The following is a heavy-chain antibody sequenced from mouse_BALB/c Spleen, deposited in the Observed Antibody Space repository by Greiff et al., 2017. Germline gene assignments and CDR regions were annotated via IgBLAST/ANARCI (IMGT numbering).Heavy chain of an antibody. CDR3: ARGTNWDGGYYFDY. CDR2: IWAGGST. V-gene: IGHV2-9*02. D-gene: IGHD4-1*01. CDR1: GFSLTSYG. Sequence: QVQLQQSGPGLVAPSQSLSITCTVSGFSLTSYGVHWVRQPPGKGLEWLGVIWAGGSTNYNSALMSRLSISKDNSKSQVFLKMNSLQTDDTAMYYCARGTNWDGGYYFDYWGQGTTLTVSS. J-gene: IGHJ2*01.